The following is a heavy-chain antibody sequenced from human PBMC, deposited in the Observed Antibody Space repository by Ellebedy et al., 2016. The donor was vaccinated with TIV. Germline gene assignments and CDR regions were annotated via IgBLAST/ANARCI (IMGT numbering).Heavy chain of an antibody. CDR2: INQSGRT. D-gene: IGHD6-19*01. V-gene: IGHV4-34*01. J-gene: IGHJ4*02. Sequence: SETLSLTCAVYGGSFSGYYWSWIRQPPGKGLEWIGAINQSGRTNYNPSLDKGRVTISVDPSKNQFSLRLSSVTVADTAVYYCAEGRSGWYYFDYWGQGTPVTVSS. CDR3: AEGRSGWYYFDY. CDR1: GGSFSGYY.